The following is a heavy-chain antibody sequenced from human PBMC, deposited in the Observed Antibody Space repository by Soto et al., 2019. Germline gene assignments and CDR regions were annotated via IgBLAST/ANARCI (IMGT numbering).Heavy chain of an antibody. D-gene: IGHD3-22*01. CDR1: GLTFSTYG. V-gene: IGHV3-23*01. CDR2: ISASGGST. J-gene: IGHJ4*02. CDR3: ASYFYHSSGHYHSFDY. Sequence: EVQLLESGGGLVRPGGSLILSCAASGLTFSTYGLSWVRQAPGKGPEWVAGISASGGSTYYADSVKGRFTISRDNSKNTVYLQMNSLGAEDTASYYCASYFYHSSGHYHSFDYWGQGTLVTVSS.